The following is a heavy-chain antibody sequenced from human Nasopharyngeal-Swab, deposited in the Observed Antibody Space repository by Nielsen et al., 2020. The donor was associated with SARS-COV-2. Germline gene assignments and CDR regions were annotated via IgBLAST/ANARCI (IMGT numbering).Heavy chain of an antibody. CDR3: ARGYGSGSYYAYCYYGMDV. Sequence: ASVKVSRKGCGCTLTSYGISWVRQAPGQGLEWMGWIGAYNGNTNYAQKLQGRVTMTTDTSTSTAYMELRSLRSDDTAVYYCARGYGSGSYYAYCYYGMDVWGQGTTVTVSS. D-gene: IGHD3-10*01. J-gene: IGHJ6*02. V-gene: IGHV1-18*01. CDR2: IGAYNGNT. CDR1: GCTLTSYG.